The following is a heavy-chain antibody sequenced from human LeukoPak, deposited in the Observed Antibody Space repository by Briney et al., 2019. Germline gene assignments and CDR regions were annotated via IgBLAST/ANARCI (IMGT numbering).Heavy chain of an antibody. Sequence: PSETLSLTCAVSGYSISSGYYWGWIRQPPGKGLEGIGSIYHSGSTYYNPSLKSRVTISVDTSKKQFSLKLTSVTAADTAVYYCARKAELYSYGQWDYWGQGTLVTVSS. V-gene: IGHV4-38-2*01. CDR3: ARKAELYSYGQWDY. D-gene: IGHD5-18*01. CDR1: GYSISSGYY. CDR2: IYHSGST. J-gene: IGHJ4*02.